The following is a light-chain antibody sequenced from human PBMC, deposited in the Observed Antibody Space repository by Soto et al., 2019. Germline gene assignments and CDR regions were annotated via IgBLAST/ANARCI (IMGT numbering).Light chain of an antibody. CDR3: QKYDSAPLT. J-gene: IGKJ4*01. Sequence: DIQMTQSPSSLSASVGDRVTITCRASQAISNYLAWYQQKPGKVTKVLIYAASTLQSGVSPRFSGGGSGTQFTLTISSLQPEDVATYYCQKYDSAPLTFGGGTKVEIK. V-gene: IGKV1-27*01. CDR1: QAISNY. CDR2: AAS.